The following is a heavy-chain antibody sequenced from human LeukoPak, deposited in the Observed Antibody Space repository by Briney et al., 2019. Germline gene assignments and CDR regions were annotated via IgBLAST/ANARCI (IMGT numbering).Heavy chain of an antibody. D-gene: IGHD3-3*01. CDR1: GGSISSYY. CDR2: IYTSGST. J-gene: IGHJ3*02. V-gene: IGHV4-4*07. CDR3: ARYPVRVVSYDAFDI. Sequence: PSETLSLTCTVSGGSISSYYWSWIRQPAGKGLEWIGRIYTSGSTNYNPSLKSRVTMSVDTSKNQFSLKLSSVIAADTAVYYCARYPVRVVSYDAFDIWGQGTMVTVSS.